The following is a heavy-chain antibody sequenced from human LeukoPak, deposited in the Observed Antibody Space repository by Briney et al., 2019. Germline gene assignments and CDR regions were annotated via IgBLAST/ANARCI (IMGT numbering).Heavy chain of an antibody. D-gene: IGHD3-10*01. J-gene: IGHJ6*04. CDR2: ISYDGSRK. CDR1: GFTFSSYG. CDR3: VKDRLGEAYGMDV. Sequence: GGSLRLSCAAPGFTFSSYGMHWVRQAPGKGLEWVAVISYDGSRKHYGDSVQGRFSISRDNSKNTLYLQMNSLRAEDTAVYYCVKDRLGEAYGMDVWGEGTTVTVSS. V-gene: IGHV3-30*18.